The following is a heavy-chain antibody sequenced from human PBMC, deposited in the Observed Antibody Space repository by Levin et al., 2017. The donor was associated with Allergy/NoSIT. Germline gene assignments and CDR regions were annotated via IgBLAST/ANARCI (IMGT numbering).Heavy chain of an antibody. J-gene: IGHJ4*02. D-gene: IGHD6-13*01. CDR2: IDWEGTST. Sequence: GGSLRLSCAASGFTFDDHSMHWVRQVPGKGLEWVGLIDWEGTSTFYADSVKGRFTISRDNSNNSLYLQMNSLRTEDTAFYYCAKLTSWYKPDDYWGQGTLVTVSS. CDR3: AKLTSWYKPDDY. CDR1: GFTFDDHS. V-gene: IGHV3-43*01.